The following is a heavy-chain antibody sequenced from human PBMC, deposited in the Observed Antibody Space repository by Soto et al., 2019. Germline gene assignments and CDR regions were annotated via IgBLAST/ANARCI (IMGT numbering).Heavy chain of an antibody. Sequence: QVQLQESGPGLVKPSETLSLTCTVSGGSISSYYWSWIRQPPGKGLKWIGYIYYSGSTNYNPSLKSRVTISVDTSKNQFSLKLSSVTAADTAVYYCARLKGYCSGGSCYLDNWFDPWGQGTLVTVSS. J-gene: IGHJ5*02. CDR1: GGSISSYY. D-gene: IGHD2-15*01. V-gene: IGHV4-59*08. CDR2: IYYSGST. CDR3: ARLKGYCSGGSCYLDNWFDP.